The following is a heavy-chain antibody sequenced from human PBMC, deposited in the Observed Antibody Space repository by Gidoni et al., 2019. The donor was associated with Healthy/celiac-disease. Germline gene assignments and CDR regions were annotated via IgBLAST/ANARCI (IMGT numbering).Heavy chain of an antibody. CDR2: IYYSGST. D-gene: IGHD6-19*01. V-gene: IGHV4-39*01. CDR3: ARQIAVFDY. CDR1: GGSISSSSYY. Sequence: QLQLPESGPGLVKPSETLSLTCTVSGGSISSSSYYWGWIRQPPGKGLEWIGGIYYSGSTYYNPYLKSRVTISVDTSKNQFSLKLSSVTAADTAVYYCARQIAVFDYWGQGTLVTVSS. J-gene: IGHJ4*02.